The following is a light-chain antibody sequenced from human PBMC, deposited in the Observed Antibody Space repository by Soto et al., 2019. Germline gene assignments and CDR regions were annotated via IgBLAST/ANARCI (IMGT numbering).Light chain of an antibody. V-gene: IGKV1-39*01. CDR3: QQSYSSFWT. J-gene: IGKJ1*01. Sequence: DIHMTQSPSSLSASVGYRVTITCRASQSISIYLNWYQKKPGKAPKLLIYAASTLESGVPSRFSGSGSGTDFSLTIGSLQPEDFATYYCQQSYSSFWTFGQGTKVDIK. CDR2: AAS. CDR1: QSISIY.